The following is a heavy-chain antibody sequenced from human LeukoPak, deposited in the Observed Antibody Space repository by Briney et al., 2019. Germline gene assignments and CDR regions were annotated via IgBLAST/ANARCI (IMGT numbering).Heavy chain of an antibody. CDR1: GGSISASNW. J-gene: IGHJ4*02. CDR3: AGGLEGTAMAPLH. Sequence: PSETLSLTCAVSGGSISASNWWSWFRQSPGKGLEWIGEIYHSGSTNSNPSLKSRVTISEDKSKRQFYLKLTSVTAADTAVYFCAGGLEGTAMAPLHWGQGTLVTVSS. V-gene: IGHV4-4*02. D-gene: IGHD5-18*01. CDR2: IYHSGST.